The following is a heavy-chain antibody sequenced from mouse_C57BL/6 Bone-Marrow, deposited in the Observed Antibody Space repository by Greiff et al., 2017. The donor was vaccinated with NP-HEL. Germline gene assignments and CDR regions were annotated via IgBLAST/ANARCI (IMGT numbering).Heavy chain of an antibody. D-gene: IGHD1-1*01. CDR2: IYPRSGNT. CDR3: AKRPTVVAPFDD. CDR1: GYTFTSYG. Sequence: VQLQQSGAELARPGASVKLSCKASGYTFTSYGISWVKQRTGQGLEWIGEIYPRSGNTSYNEKFKGKATLTADKSSSTAYMELRSLTSEDSAVDFCAKRPTVVAPFDDWGQGTTLTVSS. V-gene: IGHV1-81*01. J-gene: IGHJ2*01.